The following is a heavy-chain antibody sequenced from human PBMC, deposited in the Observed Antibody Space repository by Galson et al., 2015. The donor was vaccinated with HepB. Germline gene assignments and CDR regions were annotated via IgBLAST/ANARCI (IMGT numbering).Heavy chain of an antibody. Sequence: SLRLSCAASGFTFSSYAMHWVRQAPGKGLEWVAVISYDGSNKCYADSVKGRFTISRDNSKNTLYLQMNSLRAEDTAVYYCARVSGDYTHNWFDPWGQGTLVTVSS. V-gene: IGHV3-30-3*01. J-gene: IGHJ5*02. D-gene: IGHD3-10*01. CDR1: GFTFSSYA. CDR3: ARVSGDYTHNWFDP. CDR2: ISYDGSNK.